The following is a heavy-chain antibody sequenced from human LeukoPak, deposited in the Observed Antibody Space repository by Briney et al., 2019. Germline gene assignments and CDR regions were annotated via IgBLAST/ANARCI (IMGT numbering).Heavy chain of an antibody. CDR2: IYYSGST. Sequence: KPSETLSLTCAVYGGSFSGYYWGWIRQPPGKGLEWIGSIYYSGSTYYNPSLKSRVTISVDTSKNQFSLKLSSVTAADTAVYYCARHGPEGGITIFGVVIYFDYWGQGTLVTVSS. J-gene: IGHJ4*02. CDR3: ARHGPEGGITIFGVVIYFDY. D-gene: IGHD3-3*01. CDR1: GGSFSGYY. V-gene: IGHV4-39*01.